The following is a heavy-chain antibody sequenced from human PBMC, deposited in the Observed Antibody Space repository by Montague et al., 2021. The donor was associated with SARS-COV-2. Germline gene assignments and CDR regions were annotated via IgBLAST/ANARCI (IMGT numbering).Heavy chain of an antibody. J-gene: IGHJ6*03. CDR2: ISQSGNT. V-gene: IGHV4-34*01. Sequence: SETLSLTCAGSGGSFSRYYWCWIRQHPGKGLEWIGEISQSGNTKYNPSLQSRVSISLDTSRNQFSLKVSSVTAADTAIYYCARLGDGIVPSPILGLGPYYSFYYMDVWGKGTTVTVSS. D-gene: IGHD2-2*02. CDR1: GGSFSRYY. CDR3: ARLGDGIVPSPILGLGPYYSFYYMDV.